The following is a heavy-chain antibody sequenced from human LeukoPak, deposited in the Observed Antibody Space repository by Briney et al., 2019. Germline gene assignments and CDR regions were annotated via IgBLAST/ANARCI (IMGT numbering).Heavy chain of an antibody. J-gene: IGHJ3*02. CDR3: ASPYCSGGSCYFRDAFDI. CDR2: INPNSGGT. Sequence: ASVKVSCKASGYTFTGYYMHWVRQAPGQGLEWMGWINPNSGGTNYAQKFQGRVTMTRDTSISTAYMELSRLRSDDTAVYYCASPYCSGGSCYFRDAFDIWGQGTMVTVSS. V-gene: IGHV1-2*02. CDR1: GYTFTGYY. D-gene: IGHD2-15*01.